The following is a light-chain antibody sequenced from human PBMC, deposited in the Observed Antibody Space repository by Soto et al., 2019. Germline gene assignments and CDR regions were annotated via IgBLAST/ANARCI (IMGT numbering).Light chain of an antibody. CDR1: QSVSSN. CDR2: GAS. J-gene: IGKJ1*01. V-gene: IGKV3-11*01. Sequence: EILMNPSPTTLSVSPGERAPLSCRASQSVSSNLAWYQQKPGQAPRLLIYGASTRATGIPARFSGSGSGTDFTLTISSLEPEDFAVYYCQQRSNWPPWTFGQGTKVDIK. CDR3: QQRSNWPPWT.